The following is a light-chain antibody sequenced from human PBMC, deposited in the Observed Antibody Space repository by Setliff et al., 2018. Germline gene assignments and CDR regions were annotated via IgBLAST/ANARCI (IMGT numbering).Light chain of an antibody. V-gene: IGKV1-5*03. Sequence: DIQMTQSPSTLSASVGDRVTITCRASQSISIWLAWYQQKPGKTPKLLIYKASSLESGVPSRFSGSGSGTEFTLTISSLQPDDFATYYCQQYNSYSRTFGQGTKVDIK. J-gene: IGKJ1*01. CDR2: KAS. CDR3: QQYNSYSRT. CDR1: QSISIW.